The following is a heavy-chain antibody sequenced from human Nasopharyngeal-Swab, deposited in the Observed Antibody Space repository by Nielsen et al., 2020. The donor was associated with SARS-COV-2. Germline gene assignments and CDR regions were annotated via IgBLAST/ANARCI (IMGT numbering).Heavy chain of an antibody. D-gene: IGHD2-2*01. CDR3: ARDRDYAGAFDI. J-gene: IGHJ3*02. Sequence: LSLICAASGFTFSSYWMSWVRQAPGKGLEWVANIKQDGSEKYYVDSAKGRFTISRDNAKNSLYLQMNSLRAEDTAVYYCARDRDYAGAFDIWGQGTMVTVSS. V-gene: IGHV3-7*01. CDR2: IKQDGSEK. CDR1: GFTFSSYW.